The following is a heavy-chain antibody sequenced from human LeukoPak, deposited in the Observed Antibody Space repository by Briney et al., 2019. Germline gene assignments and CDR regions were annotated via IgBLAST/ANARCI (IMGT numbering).Heavy chain of an antibody. J-gene: IGHJ4*02. CDR1: GFRFSSYI. CDR2: ISGSGYRT. D-gene: IGHD3-16*01. CDR3: AILGGGMAY. V-gene: IGHV3-23*01. Sequence: GGSLRLSCAASGFRFSSYIMNWVRQAPGKGLEWVSGISGSGYRTYYADFVKGRVTISRDNSRNTLYLQMSSLRADDTAVYYCAILGGGMAYWGQGTLVAVSS.